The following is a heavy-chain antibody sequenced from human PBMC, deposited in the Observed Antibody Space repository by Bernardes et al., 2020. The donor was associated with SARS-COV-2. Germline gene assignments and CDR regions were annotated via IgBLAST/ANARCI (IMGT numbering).Heavy chain of an antibody. D-gene: IGHD3-10*01. V-gene: IGHV1-2*02. J-gene: IGHJ4*02. CDR3: ARAAWFGELSDDFDY. Sequence: ASVKVSCNPSGYTFTGYYMHWVRQAPGQGLEWMGWINPKSGGTNYAQKFQGRVTMTRDTSISTAYMELSRLRSDDTAVYYCARAAWFGELSDDFDYWGQGTLVTVSS. CDR2: INPKSGGT. CDR1: GYTFTGYY.